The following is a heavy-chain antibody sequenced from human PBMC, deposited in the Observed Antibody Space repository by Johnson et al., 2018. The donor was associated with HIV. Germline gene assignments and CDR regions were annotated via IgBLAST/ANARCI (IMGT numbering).Heavy chain of an antibody. CDR3: ARGAAFDI. CDR2: ISYDGSNK. CDR1: GFTFSSYG. J-gene: IGHJ3*02. Sequence: QVQLVESGGGVVQPGRSLRLSCAASGFTFSSYGMHWVRQAPGKGLEWVAVISYDGSNKYYADSVKGRFTISRDNSKNTLYVQMNSLKVEDTAVYYCARGAAFDIWGQGTMVIVSS. V-gene: IGHV3-30*03.